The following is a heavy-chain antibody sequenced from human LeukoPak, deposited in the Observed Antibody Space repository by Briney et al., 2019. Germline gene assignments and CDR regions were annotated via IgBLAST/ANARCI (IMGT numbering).Heavy chain of an antibody. D-gene: IGHD3-3*01. CDR3: AKDRIIVADFWSGYYTSAGQYYFDY. J-gene: IGHJ4*02. CDR1: GFTFSSYA. Sequence: PGGSLRLSCAASGFTFSSYAMSWVRQAPGKGLEWVSAISGSGGSTYYADSVKGRFTISRDNSKNTLYLQMNSLRAEDTAVYYCAKDRIIVADFWSGYYTSAGQYYFDYWGQGTLVTVSS. V-gene: IGHV3-23*01. CDR2: ISGSGGST.